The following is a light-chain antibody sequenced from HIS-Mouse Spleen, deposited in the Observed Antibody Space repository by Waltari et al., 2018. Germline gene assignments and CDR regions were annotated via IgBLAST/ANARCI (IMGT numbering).Light chain of an antibody. V-gene: IGKV1-12*01. CDR3: QQANSFPHT. CDR1: QGISSW. J-gene: IGKJ2*01. CDR2: AAS. Sequence: IQMAQCRSFVSASVGDSVNITCRATQGISSWLAWYQQKPGKAPKLLSYAASSLQSGVPSRFRGSGSGTDFTLTISSLQPEDFATYYCQQANSFPHTFGQGTKLEIK.